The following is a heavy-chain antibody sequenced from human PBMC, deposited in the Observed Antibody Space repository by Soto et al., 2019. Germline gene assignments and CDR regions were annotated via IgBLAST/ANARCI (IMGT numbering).Heavy chain of an antibody. J-gene: IGHJ4*02. D-gene: IGHD3-3*01. CDR3: AIGYSPGEYYDFWSGLWY. CDR1: GFTFSSYA. CDR2: ISYDGSNK. V-gene: IGHV3-30-3*01. Sequence: QVQLVESGGGVVQPGRSLRLSCAASGFTFSSYAMHWVRQAPGKGLEWVAVISYDGSNKYYADSVKGRFTISRDNSKNTLYLQMNSLRAEDTAVYYCAIGYSPGEYYDFWSGLWYWGQGTLVTVSS.